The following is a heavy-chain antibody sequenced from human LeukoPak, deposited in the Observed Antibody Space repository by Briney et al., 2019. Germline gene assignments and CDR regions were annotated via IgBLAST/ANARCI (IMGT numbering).Heavy chain of an antibody. V-gene: IGHV1-69*13. CDR3: ASLGSYGSGSYYDLRLDY. D-gene: IGHD3-10*01. Sequence: SVKVSCKASGGTFSSYAISWVRQAPGQGLEWMGGIIPIFGTANYAQKFQGRVTITADESTSTAYMELSSLRSEDTAVYYCASLGSYGSGSYYDLRLDYWGQGTLVTVSS. J-gene: IGHJ4*02. CDR2: IIPIFGTA. CDR1: GGTFSSYA.